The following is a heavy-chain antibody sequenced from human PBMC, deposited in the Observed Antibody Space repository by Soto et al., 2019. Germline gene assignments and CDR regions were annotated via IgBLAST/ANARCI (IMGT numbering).Heavy chain of an antibody. CDR2: IRTKPNSYAT. CDR1: GFTFSDSA. J-gene: IGHJ4*02. Sequence: PGGSLRLSCAASGFTFSDSAMHWVRQASGKGLEWIVRIRTKPNSYATAYSASVKGRFTISRDDSENTAYLQMNSLKTEDTAVYYCLPGITVPGPDYWGQGTLVTVSS. V-gene: IGHV3-73*01. CDR3: LPGITVPGPDY. D-gene: IGHD6-19*01.